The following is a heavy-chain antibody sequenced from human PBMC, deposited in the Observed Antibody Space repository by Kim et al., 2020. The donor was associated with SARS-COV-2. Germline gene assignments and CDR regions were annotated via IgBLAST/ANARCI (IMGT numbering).Heavy chain of an antibody. CDR3: ASTLYDFWSGSTYGIDV. D-gene: IGHD3-3*01. CDR1: GGSVSSSSYF. V-gene: IGHV4-61*01. CDR2: IYYSGTT. Sequence: SETLSLTCTVPGGSVSSSSYFWSWIRQPPGKGLEWIGYIYYSGTTSYNPSLKSRVTISVDTSRNQFSLRLSSVTAADTAMYYCASTLYDFWSGSTYGIDV. J-gene: IGHJ6*01.